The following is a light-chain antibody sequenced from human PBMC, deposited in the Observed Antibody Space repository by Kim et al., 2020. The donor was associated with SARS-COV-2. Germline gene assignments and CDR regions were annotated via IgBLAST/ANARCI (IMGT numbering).Light chain of an antibody. J-gene: IGLJ1*01. CDR3: SSFAGGTNFV. CDR1: SSDVGGYNY. CDR2: DVN. V-gene: IGLV2-8*01. Sequence: QSALNQPPSASGSPGQSVTISCTGTSSDVGGYNYVSWYQQHPGKAPKHLIYDVNKRPSGVPGRFSGSRSGNTASLTISGLQPDDEADYYCSSFAGGTNFVFGTGTKVTVL.